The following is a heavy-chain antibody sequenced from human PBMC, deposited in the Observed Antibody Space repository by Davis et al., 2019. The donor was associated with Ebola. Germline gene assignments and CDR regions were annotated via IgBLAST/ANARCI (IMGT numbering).Heavy chain of an antibody. V-gene: IGHV4-59*08. J-gene: IGHJ6*03. Sequence: PSETLSLTCTVSGGSISSYYWSWIRQPPGKGLEWIGYIYYSGSTNYNPSLKSRVTISVDTSKNQFSLKLSSVTAADTAVYYCARLHSGRTATDYYYYYMDVWGKGTTVTVSS. CDR1: GGSISSYY. CDR2: IYYSGST. D-gene: IGHD6-19*01. CDR3: ARLHSGRTATDYYYYYMDV.